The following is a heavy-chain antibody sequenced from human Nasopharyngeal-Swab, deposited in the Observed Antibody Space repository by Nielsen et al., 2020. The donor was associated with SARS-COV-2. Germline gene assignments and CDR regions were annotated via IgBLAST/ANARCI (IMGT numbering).Heavy chain of an antibody. CDR3: ARLGAAGDFDY. J-gene: IGHJ4*02. CDR1: GYTFMGFK. V-gene: IGHV1-2*04. Sequence: ASVKVSCKASGYTFMGFKMHWVRQAPGQGLEWMGWINPDTGGTTYAQRFQGWVTMTRDTSISTFYMDLNRLKSDDMAVYYCARLGAAGDFDYWGQGTLVTVSS. CDR2: INPDTGGT. D-gene: IGHD6-13*01.